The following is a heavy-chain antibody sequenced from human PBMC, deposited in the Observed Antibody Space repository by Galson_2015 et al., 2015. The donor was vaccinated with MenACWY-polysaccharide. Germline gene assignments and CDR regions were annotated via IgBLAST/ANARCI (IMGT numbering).Heavy chain of an antibody. D-gene: IGHD1-1*01. J-gene: IGHJ4*02. CDR1: GFTFNDFW. V-gene: IGHV3-7*01. CDR2: INQYGSEK. Sequence: LRLSCAASGFTFNDFWLSWVRQAPGKGLEWVANINQYGSEKYYVDSVKGRFTISRVNAKNSLYLQMNSLRAEDTAVYYCARDGGRTIGTTQRGYWGQGTLVTVSS. CDR3: ARDGGRTIGTTQRGY.